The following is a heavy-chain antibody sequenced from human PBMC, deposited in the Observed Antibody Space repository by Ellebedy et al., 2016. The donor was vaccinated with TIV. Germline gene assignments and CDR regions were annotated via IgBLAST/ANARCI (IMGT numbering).Heavy chain of an antibody. J-gene: IGHJ4*01. CDR3: TRRVRATTPLDH. CDR1: GFNLSLYS. D-gene: IGHD1-26*01. V-gene: IGHV3-21*01. Sequence: GESLKISCGVSGFNLSLYSMNWVRHAPGKGLEWVSSITTEGYIYYSDSVKGRFTISRDTAKNSLSLQMKGLRADDSAVYYCTRRVRATTPLDHWGQGTLVTVSS. CDR2: ITTEGYI.